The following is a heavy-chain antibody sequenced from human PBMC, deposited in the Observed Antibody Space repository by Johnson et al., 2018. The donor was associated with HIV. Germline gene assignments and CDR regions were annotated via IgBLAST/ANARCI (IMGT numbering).Heavy chain of an antibody. J-gene: IGHJ3*02. V-gene: IGHV3-7*01. D-gene: IGHD1-7*01. CDR1: GFTFSSYW. CDR3: ARARDWNYGDI. Sequence: EVQLVESGGGLIQPGGSLRLSCAASGFTFSSYWMSWVRQAPGKGLEWVANIKQDGSEKYYVDSVKGRFTISRDNAKNSLYLQMNSLTEDDTAIYYCARARDWNYGDIWGQGTMVTVSS. CDR2: IKQDGSEK.